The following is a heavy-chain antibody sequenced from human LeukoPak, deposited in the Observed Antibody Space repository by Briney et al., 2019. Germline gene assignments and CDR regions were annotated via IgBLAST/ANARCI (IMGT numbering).Heavy chain of an antibody. CDR1: GYTFTSYG. V-gene: IGHV1-69*05. CDR2: IIPIFGTA. Sequence: GASVKVSCKASGYTFTSYGISWVRQAPGQGLEWMGGIIPIFGTANYAQKFQGRVTITTDESTSTAYMELSSLRSEDTAVYYCARGELLFNYWGQGTLVTVSS. J-gene: IGHJ4*02. D-gene: IGHD1-26*01. CDR3: ARGELLFNY.